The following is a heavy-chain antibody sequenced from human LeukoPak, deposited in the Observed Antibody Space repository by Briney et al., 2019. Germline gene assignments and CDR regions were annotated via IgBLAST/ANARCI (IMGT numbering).Heavy chain of an antibody. V-gene: IGHV4-59*01. CDR2: IYYNGYT. J-gene: IGHJ4*02. CDR1: GGSIGTYY. Sequence: SETLSLTCTVSGGSIGTYYWSWIRQPPGKGLEWIGYIYYNGYTDYNPSLKSRVTISVHTSKNQFSLKLSSVTAADTAVYYCARGGWTALDYWGQGTLVTVSS. CDR3: ARGGWTALDY. D-gene: IGHD6-19*01.